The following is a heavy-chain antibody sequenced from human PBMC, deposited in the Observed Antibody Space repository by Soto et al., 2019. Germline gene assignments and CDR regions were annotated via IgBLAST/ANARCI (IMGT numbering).Heavy chain of an antibody. CDR1: GGSISSSSYY. CDR2: IYYSGST. D-gene: IGHD3-10*01. Sequence: SETLSLTCTVSGGSISSSSYYWGWIRQPPGKGLEWIGSIYYSGSTYYNPSLKSRVTISVDTSKNQFSLKLSSVTAADTAVYYCARAIGSGSYWYYYYYMDVWGKGTTVTVSS. CDR3: ARAIGSGSYWYYYYYMDV. V-gene: IGHV4-39*01. J-gene: IGHJ6*03.